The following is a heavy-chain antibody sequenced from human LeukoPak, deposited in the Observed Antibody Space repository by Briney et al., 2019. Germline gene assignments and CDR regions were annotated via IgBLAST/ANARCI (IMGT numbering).Heavy chain of an antibody. D-gene: IGHD6-19*01. Sequence: PGGSLRLSCAASGFTFSSYAMSWVRQAPGKGLEWVSAISGSGGSTYYADSVKGRFTISRDNSKNTLYLQMNSLRAEDTAVYYCAEVNSIAVAGTVDYWGQGTLVTVSS. CDR1: GFTFSSYA. V-gene: IGHV3-23*01. J-gene: IGHJ4*02. CDR3: AEVNSIAVAGTVDY. CDR2: ISGSGGST.